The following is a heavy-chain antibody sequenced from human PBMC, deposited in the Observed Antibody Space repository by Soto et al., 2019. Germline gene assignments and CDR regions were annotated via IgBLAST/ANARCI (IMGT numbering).Heavy chain of an antibody. CDR3: GREGVRGMDA. CDR1: GYTFTSYD. Sequence: QVQLVQSGAEVKKPGASVKVSCKASGYTFTSYDINWVRQATGQGLEWMGWMNPNRANTGYAQKFQGRVTMIRNTCIRTAYRALRSRRSEDTAVSERGREGVRGMDAWGQGTTVTVSS. V-gene: IGHV1-8*01. D-gene: IGHD3-16*01. CDR2: MNPNRANT. J-gene: IGHJ6*02.